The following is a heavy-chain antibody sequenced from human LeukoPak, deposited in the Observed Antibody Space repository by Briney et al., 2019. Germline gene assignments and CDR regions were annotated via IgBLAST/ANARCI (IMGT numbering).Heavy chain of an antibody. V-gene: IGHV3-21*01. CDR2: ISSGSSST. D-gene: IGHD1-26*01. CDR3: ARDLTWETVVGPTVFDC. J-gene: IGHJ4*02. CDR1: GFTFNNYW. Sequence: PGGSLRLSCAASGFTFNNYWMGWVRQAPGKGLEWVSGISSGSSSTYFADSVRGRFTISRDNAKNSLYLQMNSLRAEDTAVYYCARDLTWETVVGPTVFDCWGQGALVVVSS.